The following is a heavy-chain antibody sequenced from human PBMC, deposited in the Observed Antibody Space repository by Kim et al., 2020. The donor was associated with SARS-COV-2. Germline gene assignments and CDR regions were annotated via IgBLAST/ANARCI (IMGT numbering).Heavy chain of an antibody. J-gene: IGHJ4*02. CDR3: ARREGISKFQY. CDR1: GFTFSGSD. CDR2: IKTKVENYPT. D-gene: IGHD1-26*01. V-gene: IGHV3-73*01. Sequence: GGSLRLSCAASGFTFSGSDIHWVRRASGKGLEWVGRIKTKVENYPTAYAASGKGRFNISRDDSENTAYLQMSSLKPDDTAMYYCARREGISKFQYRGQGTLVTVSS.